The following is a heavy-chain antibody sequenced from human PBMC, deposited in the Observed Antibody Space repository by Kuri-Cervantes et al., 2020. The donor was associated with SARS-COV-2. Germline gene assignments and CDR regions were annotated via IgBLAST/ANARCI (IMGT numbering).Heavy chain of an antibody. Sequence: SCTVSGGSINSASYFWNWIRQPAGKGLEWIGRIYTSGRTNYNPSLKSRVTMSVDTSKNQFSLKLTSVIAADTAVYYCASVSRLGGAAKQYYYYYMDVWGKGTTVTVSS. V-gene: IGHV4-61*02. J-gene: IGHJ6*03. CDR2: IYTSGRT. CDR1: GGSINSASYF. CDR3: ASVSRLGGAAKQYYYYYMDV. D-gene: IGHD1-26*01.